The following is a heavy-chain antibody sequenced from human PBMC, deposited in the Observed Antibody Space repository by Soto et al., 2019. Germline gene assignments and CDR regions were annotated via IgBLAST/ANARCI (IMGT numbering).Heavy chain of an antibody. J-gene: IGHJ4*01. Sequence: RGSLRLSCAASDLTLGDYWMHWVRQVPGKGLLWVSRISVDGGDTTYADSVKGRFTISRDNAKNTLYLQMDTLRAEDTAIYYCARAPPQRPIDCWGHGSFDTGSS. CDR2: ISVDGGDT. V-gene: IGHV3-74*01. CDR1: DLTLGDYW. CDR3: ARAPPQRPIDC.